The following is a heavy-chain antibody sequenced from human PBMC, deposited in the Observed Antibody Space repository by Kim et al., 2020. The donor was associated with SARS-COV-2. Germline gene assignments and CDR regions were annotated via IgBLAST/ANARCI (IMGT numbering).Heavy chain of an antibody. CDR2: ISWNSGSI. Sequence: LSLTCAASGFTFDDYAMHWVRQAPGKGLEWVSGISWNSGSIGYADSVKGRFTISRDNAKNSLYLQMNSLRAEDTALYYCAKDIRRWLQLSYYYGMDVWGQGTTVTVSS. J-gene: IGHJ6*02. D-gene: IGHD5-12*01. V-gene: IGHV3-9*01. CDR3: AKDIRRWLQLSYYYGMDV. CDR1: GFTFDDYA.